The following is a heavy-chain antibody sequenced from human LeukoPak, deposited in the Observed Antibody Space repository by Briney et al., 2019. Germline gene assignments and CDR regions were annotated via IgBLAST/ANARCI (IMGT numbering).Heavy chain of an antibody. V-gene: IGHV3-11*04. CDR2: ISSSASTI. J-gene: IGHJ3*02. D-gene: IGHD3-16*02. CDR1: GFTFSDYY. Sequence: PGGSLRLSCAASGFTFSDYYLTWIRQAPGKGLGWVSYISSSASTIYYADSVKGRFTISRDNAKNSLYLQMNSLRAEDTAVYYCARGVTYEAFDIWGQGTMVTVSS. CDR3: ARGVTYEAFDI.